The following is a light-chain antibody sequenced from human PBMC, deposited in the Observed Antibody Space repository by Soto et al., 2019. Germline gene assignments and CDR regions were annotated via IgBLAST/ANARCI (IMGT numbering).Light chain of an antibody. J-gene: IGKJ4*01. CDR1: QSVLYSSNNKSY. CDR2: WAS. V-gene: IGKV4-1*01. Sequence: DIVMTQSPDSLAVSLGERATINCKSSQSVLYSSNNKSYLAWYQQKPGQPPKLLIYWASTRESGVPDRFSGSGSGTDFTLTISSLQAEDVAVYYCQQYYSTPLTFGGGTNVEIK. CDR3: QQYYSTPLT.